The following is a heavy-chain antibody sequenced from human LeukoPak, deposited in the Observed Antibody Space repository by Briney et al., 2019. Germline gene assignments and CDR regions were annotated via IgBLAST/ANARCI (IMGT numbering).Heavy chain of an antibody. CDR3: ARPGGSYLEMYYFDY. CDR2: INHSGST. V-gene: IGHV4-34*01. D-gene: IGHD1-26*01. CDR1: GGSFSGYY. J-gene: IGHJ4*02. Sequence: SETLSLTCAVYGGSFSGYYWSWIRQPPGKGLEWIGEINHSGSTNYNPSLKSRVTISVDTSKNQFSLKLSSVTAADTAVYYCARPGGSYLEMYYFDYWGQGTLVTVSS.